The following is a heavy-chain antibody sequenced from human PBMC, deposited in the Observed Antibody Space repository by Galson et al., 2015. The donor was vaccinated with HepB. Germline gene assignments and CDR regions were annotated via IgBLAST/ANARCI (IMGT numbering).Heavy chain of an antibody. J-gene: IGHJ6*02. CDR1: GFTVSSYA. V-gene: IGHV3-23*01. CDR3: AKDRSRGYYGSGSYYCLYSYGMDV. Sequence: SLRLSCAASGFTVSSYAMSWVRQAPGKGLEWVAGINGSGSSTYYADSVKGRFTISRDNSKSTLYLQMNSLRGEDTAVYYCAKDRSRGYYGSGSYYCLYSYGMDVWGQGTTVTVSS. CDR2: INGSGSST. D-gene: IGHD3-10*01.